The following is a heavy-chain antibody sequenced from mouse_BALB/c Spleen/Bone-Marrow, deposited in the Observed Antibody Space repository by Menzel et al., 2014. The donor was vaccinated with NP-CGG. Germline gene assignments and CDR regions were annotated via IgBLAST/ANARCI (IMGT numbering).Heavy chain of an antibody. D-gene: IGHD2-4*01. V-gene: IGHV2-6-2*01. Sequence: VQLVESGPDLVSPSQSLSITCTVSGFSLTSYGVHWVRQPPGKGLEWLVVIWSDGSTTYNSALKSRLSISKDNSKSQVFLKMNRLQTDDTAMYYCARRGGGLRRDALMDYWGQGTSVTVSS. CDR2: IWSDGST. CDR1: GFSLTSYG. CDR3: ARRGGGLRRDALMDY. J-gene: IGHJ4*01.